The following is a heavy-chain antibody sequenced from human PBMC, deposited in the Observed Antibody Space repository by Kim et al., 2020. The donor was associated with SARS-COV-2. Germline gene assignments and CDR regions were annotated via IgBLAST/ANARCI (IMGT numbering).Heavy chain of an antibody. V-gene: IGHV1-69*13. CDR1: GGTFSNYV. CDR2: IIPMFGTA. D-gene: IGHD5-18*01. Sequence: SVKVSCKASGGTFSNYVISWVRQAPGQGLEWMGGIIPMFGTANYAQKFQGRVTITADESTSTAYMELSSLRSEETAVYYCARGRSYGPSPRMDVWGQGTTVTASS. CDR3: ARGRSYGPSPRMDV. J-gene: IGHJ6*02.